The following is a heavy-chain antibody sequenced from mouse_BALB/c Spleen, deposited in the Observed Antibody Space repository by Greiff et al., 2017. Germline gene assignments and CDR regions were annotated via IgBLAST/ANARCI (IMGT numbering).Heavy chain of an antibody. Sequence: VQLKQPGAELVKPGASVKMSCKASGYTFTSYWMHWVKQRPGQGLEWIGTIDPSDSYTSYNQKFKGKATLTVDTSSSTAYMQLSSLTSEDSAVYYCTRGRYDVDDYWGQGTTLTVSS. CDR1: GYTFTSYW. D-gene: IGHD2-14*01. V-gene: IGHV1S127*01. CDR2: IDPSDSYT. J-gene: IGHJ2*01. CDR3: TRGRYDVDDY.